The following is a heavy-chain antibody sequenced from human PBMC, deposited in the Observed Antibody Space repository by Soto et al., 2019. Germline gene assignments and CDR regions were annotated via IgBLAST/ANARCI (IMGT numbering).Heavy chain of an antibody. J-gene: IGHJ4*02. V-gene: IGHV3-74*01. Sequence: GGSLRLSCVVSGFTFSMYWMHWVRQVPGQGPFWVSRISDDGTTTNYADSVRGRFTISRDNSKNTLYLQMNKCKPDDKAMYYFTRGPRAASSGTGDHWGQGTPVTVSS. CDR3: TRGPRAASSGTGDH. CDR1: GFTFSMYW. CDR2: ISDDGTTT. D-gene: IGHD1-26*01.